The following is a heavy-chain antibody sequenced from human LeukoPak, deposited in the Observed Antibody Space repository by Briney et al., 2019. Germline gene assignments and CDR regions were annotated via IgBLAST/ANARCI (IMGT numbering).Heavy chain of an antibody. CDR2: IYSGGST. Sequence: GGSLRLSCAASGFTVSSNYMSWVRQAPGKGLEWVSVIYSGGSTYYADSVKGRFTISRDNSKNTLYLQMNSLRAEDTAVYYCARDPGYGDNSAYFDYWGQGTLVTVSS. V-gene: IGHV3-66*01. J-gene: IGHJ4*02. CDR1: GFTVSSNY. CDR3: ARDPGYGDNSAYFDY. D-gene: IGHD4-23*01.